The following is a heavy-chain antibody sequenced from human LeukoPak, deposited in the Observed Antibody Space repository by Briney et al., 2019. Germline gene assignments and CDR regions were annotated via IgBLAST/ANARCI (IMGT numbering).Heavy chain of an antibody. D-gene: IGHD2-15*01. CDR1: GGSFSDYY. CDR2: INPSGRT. Sequence: HSETLSLTCAVFGGSFSDYYWSWIRQPPGQGLESIGEINPSGRTNYNPSLRSRVTISIATSTNHFSLRLSSVTAADTAVYYCARMRGGGIGDHYYMDVWGKGTTVIVSS. CDR3: ARMRGGGIGDHYYMDV. J-gene: IGHJ6*03. V-gene: IGHV4-34*01.